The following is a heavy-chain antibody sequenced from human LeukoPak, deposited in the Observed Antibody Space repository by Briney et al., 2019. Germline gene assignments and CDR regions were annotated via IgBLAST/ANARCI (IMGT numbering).Heavy chain of an antibody. CDR3: ARFGDPDY. CDR2: FDPEDGET. V-gene: IGHV1-24*01. J-gene: IGHJ4*02. D-gene: IGHD3-16*01. Sequence: ASVKVSCKVSGYTLTELSMHWVRQAPGKGLEWMGGFDPEDGETVYAQKFQGRVTMTTDTSTSTAYMELRSLRSDDTAVYYCARFGDPDYWGQGTLVTVSS. CDR1: GYTLTELS.